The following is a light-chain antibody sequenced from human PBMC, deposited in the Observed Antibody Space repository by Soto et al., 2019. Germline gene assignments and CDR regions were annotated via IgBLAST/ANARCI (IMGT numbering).Light chain of an antibody. CDR1: SSDVGGFNY. Sequence: QSALTQPASVSGSPGQSITISCTGTSSDVGGFNYVSWYQQHPGKAPKLLIFDVYSRPSGISNRFSGSKSGNTASLTISGLQAEDEADHSCSSYTTRSSYVFRTGTTVT. CDR3: SSYTTRSSYV. CDR2: DVY. J-gene: IGLJ1*01. V-gene: IGLV2-14*01.